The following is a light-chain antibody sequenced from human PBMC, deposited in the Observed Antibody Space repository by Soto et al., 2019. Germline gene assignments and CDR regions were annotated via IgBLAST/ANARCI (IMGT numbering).Light chain of an antibody. J-gene: IGKJ4*01. CDR3: QQVKTYPRT. V-gene: IGKV1-9*01. Sequence: DIHLTQSPSFLSASVGDIVTITCRPSQAVPNNMAWYQQKPGKPPKLLIYEGSTLHSGVPSRFSGRKSGTQSTLTIDSLQPEDFATYYCQQVKTYPRTFGGGTK. CDR1: QAVPNN. CDR2: EGS.